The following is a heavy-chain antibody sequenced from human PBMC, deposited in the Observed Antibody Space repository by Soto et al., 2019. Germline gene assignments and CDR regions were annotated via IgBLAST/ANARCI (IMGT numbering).Heavy chain of an antibody. D-gene: IGHD2-15*01. V-gene: IGHV1-18*01. J-gene: IGHJ6*03. CDR3: ARIVAANYYYYMDV. CDR2: ISAYNGNT. CDR1: GYTFTSNG. Sequence: ASVKVTCKASGYTFTSNGSSWVRQAPGQGLEWMGWISAYNGNTNYAQKLQGRVTVTTDTSTSTAYMELRSLRSDDTAVYYCARIVAANYYYYMDVWGKGTTVTVSS.